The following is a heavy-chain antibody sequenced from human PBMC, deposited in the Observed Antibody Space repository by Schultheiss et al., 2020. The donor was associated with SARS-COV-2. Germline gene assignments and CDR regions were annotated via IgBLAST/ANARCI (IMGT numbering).Heavy chain of an antibody. CDR3: ARLRFLESPSGGGPSDV. CDR2: ISGSGGST. V-gene: IGHV3-23*01. CDR1: GFTFSSYA. J-gene: IGHJ6*04. Sequence: GESLKISCAASGFTFSSYAMSWVRQAPGKGLEWVSAISGSGGSTYYADSVKGRFTISRDNSKNSLYVQMNSLRAEDTAVYYCARLRFLESPSGGGPSDVWGKGTTVTVSS. D-gene: IGHD3-3*01.